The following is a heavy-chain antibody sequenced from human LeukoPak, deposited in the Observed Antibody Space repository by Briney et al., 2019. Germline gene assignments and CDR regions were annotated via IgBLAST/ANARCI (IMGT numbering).Heavy chain of an antibody. D-gene: IGHD1-26*01. Sequence: PGGSLRLSCAASGFTVSSNYMSWVRQAPGKGLEWVSVIYSSGSTDYADSVKGRFTISRDNSKNTLYLQMNSLRAEDTAVYYCAKEAVYSAWEPTVVDYWGQGTLVTVSS. V-gene: IGHV3-53*01. CDR2: IYSSGST. CDR3: AKEAVYSAWEPTVVDY. J-gene: IGHJ4*02. CDR1: GFTVSSNY.